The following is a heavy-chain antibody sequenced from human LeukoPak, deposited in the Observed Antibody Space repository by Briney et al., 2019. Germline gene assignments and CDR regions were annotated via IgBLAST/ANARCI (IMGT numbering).Heavy chain of an antibody. J-gene: IGHJ6*03. CDR1: GGSISSYY. V-gene: IGHV4-59*01. CDR3: ARLTKNDSGTYRFGKKKRGYMDV. Sequence: SETLSLTCTVSGGSISSYYWSWTRQPPGKGLEWIGYIYYSGSTNYNPSLKSRVTISVDTSKNQFSLKPSSVTAADTAVYYCARLTKNDSGTYRFGKKKRGYMDVWGKGTTVTISS. CDR2: IYYSGST. D-gene: IGHD3-10*01.